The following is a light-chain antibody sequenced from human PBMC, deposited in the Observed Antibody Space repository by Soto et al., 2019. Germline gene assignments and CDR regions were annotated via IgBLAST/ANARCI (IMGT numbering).Light chain of an antibody. Sequence: DIHMTVSPSTLSAYVEDRVSITCRASQSISGWLAWYQQKPGKAPKLLIYDASSLESGVPSRFSGSGSGTEFTLTISSLQPDDFATYYCQQYNSYWTFGQGTKVDI. CDR3: QQYNSYWT. V-gene: IGKV1-5*01. J-gene: IGKJ1*01. CDR2: DAS. CDR1: QSISGW.